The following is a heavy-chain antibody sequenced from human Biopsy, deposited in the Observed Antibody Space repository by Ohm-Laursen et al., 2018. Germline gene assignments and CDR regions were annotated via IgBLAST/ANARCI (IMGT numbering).Heavy chain of an antibody. Sequence: SQTLSLTCTVSGVSINGGRYYWNWIRHHPGKGLEWIGNIFYSANTYYNPSLKSRVTISVDTSKNQFSLKLSSVTAADTAVYYCARGDHFDSNGYFWFDPWGQGTLVTVSS. V-gene: IGHV4-31*02. CDR1: GVSINGGRYY. CDR2: IFYSANT. D-gene: IGHD3-22*01. CDR3: ARGDHFDSNGYFWFDP. J-gene: IGHJ5*02.